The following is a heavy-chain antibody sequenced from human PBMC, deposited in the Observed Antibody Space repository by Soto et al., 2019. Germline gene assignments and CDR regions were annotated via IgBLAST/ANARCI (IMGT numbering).Heavy chain of an antibody. CDR3: AREYCSKGVCYGVDY. D-gene: IGHD2-8*01. CDR2: INTYNGNT. CDR1: GYTFTNFG. V-gene: IGHV1-18*01. J-gene: IGHJ4*02. Sequence: ASVKVSCKTSGYTFTNFGISWVRQAPGQGLEWMGWINTYNGNTSSAQMVQGRVTMTTDTSTSTVYMGLRSLISDDTAMYYCAREYCSKGVCYGVDYWGQGTLVTVSS.